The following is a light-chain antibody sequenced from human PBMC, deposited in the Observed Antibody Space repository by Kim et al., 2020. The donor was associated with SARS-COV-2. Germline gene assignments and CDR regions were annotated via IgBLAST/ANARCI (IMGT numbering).Light chain of an antibody. CDR1: YNY. Sequence: YNYVSWYQQHPGKAPKLMIYDVSKRPSGVSNRFSGSKSGNTAPLTISGLQAEDEADYYCSSYTTSNSWVFGGGTKLAVL. CDR3: SSYTTSNSWV. J-gene: IGLJ3*02. CDR2: DVS. V-gene: IGLV2-14*03.